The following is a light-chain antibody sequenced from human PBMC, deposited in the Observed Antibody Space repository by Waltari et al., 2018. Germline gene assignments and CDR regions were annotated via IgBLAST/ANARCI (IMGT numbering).Light chain of an antibody. CDR2: EDT. CDR1: GSEAGSYNL. V-gene: IGLV2-14*02. J-gene: IGLJ3*02. CDR3: SSYAGSNNWV. Sequence: QSALTQPASVSGSPGQSITMSCTGSGSEAGSYNLVSWYQQHPGKAPKLIIYEDTKRPSGISNRFSASKSDNTASLTVSGLQAEDEADYYCSSYAGSNNWVFGGGTKLTVL.